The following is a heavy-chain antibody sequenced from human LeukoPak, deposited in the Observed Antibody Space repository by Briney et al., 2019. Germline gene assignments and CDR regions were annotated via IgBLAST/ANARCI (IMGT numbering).Heavy chain of an antibody. CDR1: GFIFSSYA. J-gene: IGHJ5*02. CDR3: ARQIRTTFNNWFDP. CDR2: ISYDGSNI. V-gene: IGHV3-30-3*01. D-gene: IGHD3-16*01. Sequence: GGSLRLSCAASGFIFSSYAMHWVRQAPGKGLEWVAVISYDGSNIYYADSVKGRFTISRDNAKNTLYLQMNSLRVEDTAVYYCARQIRTTFNNWFDPWGQGTLVTVSS.